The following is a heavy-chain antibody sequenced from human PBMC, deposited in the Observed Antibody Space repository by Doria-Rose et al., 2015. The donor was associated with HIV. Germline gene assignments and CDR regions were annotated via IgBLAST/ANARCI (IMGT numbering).Heavy chain of an antibody. D-gene: IGHD6-13*01. CDR3: ARIKSSRWYHKYYFDF. V-gene: IGHV2-26*01. CDR1: GVSLSSPGMG. CDR2: IFSDDER. J-gene: IGHJ4*02. Sequence: QVTLKESGPVPVKPTETLTLTCTVSGVSLSSPGMGVSWIRQPPGKALEWLANIFSDDERSYKPSLKSRLTIPRGTSKSQVVLTMTDMDPVDTATYYCARIKSSRWYHKYYFDFWGQGTLVIVSA.